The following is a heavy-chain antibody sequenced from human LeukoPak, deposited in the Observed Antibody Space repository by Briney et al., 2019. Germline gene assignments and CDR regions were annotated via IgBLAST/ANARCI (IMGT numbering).Heavy chain of an antibody. J-gene: IGHJ5*02. CDR1: GYSISSGYY. D-gene: IGHD1-26*01. V-gene: IGHV4-38-2*02. CDR3: ARDKNGGATANWFDP. Sequence: PSETLSLTCTVSGYSISSGYYWGWIRQPPGKGLEWIGSIYHSGSTYYNPSLKSRVTISVDTSKNQFSLKLSSVTAADTAVYYCARDKNGGATANWFDPWGQGTLVTVSS. CDR2: IYHSGST.